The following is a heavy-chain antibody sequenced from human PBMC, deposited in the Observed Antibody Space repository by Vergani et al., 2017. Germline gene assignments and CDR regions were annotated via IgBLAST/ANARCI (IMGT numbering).Heavy chain of an antibody. CDR1: GFPFSSYW. CDR3: ARLTTRLLEWLSENYIDY. V-gene: IGHV3-7*01. CDR2: IKQDGSEK. J-gene: IGHJ4*02. D-gene: IGHD3-3*01. Sequence: EVQLVESGGGLVQPGGSLRLSCAASGFPFSSYWMSWVRQAPGKGLEWVANIKQDGSEKYYVDSVKGRFTISRDNDKNSLYLQMNSLRSEDTAVYYCARLTTRLLEWLSENYIDYWGQGTLVTVSS.